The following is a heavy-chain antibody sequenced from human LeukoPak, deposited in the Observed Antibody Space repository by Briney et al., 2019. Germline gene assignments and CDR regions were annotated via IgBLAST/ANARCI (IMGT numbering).Heavy chain of an antibody. CDR1: GYTFTGYY. V-gene: IGHV1-2*02. CDR2: INPNSGGT. Sequence: ASVKVSCKASGYTFTGYYMHWVRQAPGQGLEWMGWINPNSGGTKYVQKFQGRVTMTRDTSISTVYMELSRLRSDDTAMYYCARDRDIKEYYFDYWGQGTLVTVSS. D-gene: IGHD6-6*01. CDR3: ARDRDIKEYYFDY. J-gene: IGHJ4*02.